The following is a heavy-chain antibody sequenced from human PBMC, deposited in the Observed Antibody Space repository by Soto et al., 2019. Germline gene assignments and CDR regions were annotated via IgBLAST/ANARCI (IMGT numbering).Heavy chain of an antibody. V-gene: IGHV1-3*01. CDR1: GYTFTSYA. J-gene: IGHJ4*02. CDR2: INAGNGNT. Sequence: ASVKVSCKASGYTFTSYAMHWVRQAPGQRLEWMGWINAGNGNTKYSQKFQGRVTITRDTSASTAYMELSSLRSEDTAVYYCARGQQWLVHLDYWGQGTLVTVSS. D-gene: IGHD6-19*01. CDR3: ARGQQWLVHLDY.